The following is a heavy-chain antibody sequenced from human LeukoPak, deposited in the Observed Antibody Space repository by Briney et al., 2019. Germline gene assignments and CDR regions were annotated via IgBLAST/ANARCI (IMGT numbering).Heavy chain of an antibody. CDR2: IIPIFGTA. CDR1: GGTFSSYA. CDR3: ARDFAAVAGRPLGY. J-gene: IGHJ4*02. Sequence: GASVKVSCKASGGTFSSYAISWVRQAPGQGLEWMGGIIPIFGTANYAQKFQGRVTITRDTSASTAHMELSSLRPEDTAVYYCARDFAAVAGRPLGYWGQGTLVTVSS. V-gene: IGHV1-69*05. D-gene: IGHD6-19*01.